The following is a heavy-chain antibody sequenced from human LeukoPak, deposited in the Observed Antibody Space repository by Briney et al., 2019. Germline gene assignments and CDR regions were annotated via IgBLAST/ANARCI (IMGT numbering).Heavy chain of an antibody. D-gene: IGHD3-10*01. CDR2: FDPEDGET. CDR1: GYTLTELS. Sequence: ASVKVSCKVSGYTLTELSMHWVRQAPGKGLEWMGGFDPEDGETIYAQKFQGRVTMTEDTSTDTAYMELSSLRSEDTAVYYCATGRPFGEKWFGELFLDPWGQGTLVTVSS. CDR3: ATGRPFGEKWFGELFLDP. J-gene: IGHJ5*02. V-gene: IGHV1-24*01.